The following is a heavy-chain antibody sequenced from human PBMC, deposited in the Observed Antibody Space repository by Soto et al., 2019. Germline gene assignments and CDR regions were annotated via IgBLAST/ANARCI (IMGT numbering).Heavy chain of an antibody. D-gene: IGHD1-26*01. Sequence: PGGSLRLSCAASGFTFSSYGMHWVRQATGKGLEWVSAIGTAGDTYYPGSVKGRFTISRENAKNSLYLQMNSLRAGDTAVYYCARARGEVGATEYYFDYWGQGTLVTVSS. V-gene: IGHV3-13*01. J-gene: IGHJ4*02. CDR3: ARARGEVGATEYYFDY. CDR1: GFTFSSYG. CDR2: IGTAGDT.